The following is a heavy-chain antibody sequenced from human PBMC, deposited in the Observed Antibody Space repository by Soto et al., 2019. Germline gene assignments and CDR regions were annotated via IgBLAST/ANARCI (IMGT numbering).Heavy chain of an antibody. CDR3: ASPRGGYCSSTSCYGCPAGRDDYYYYYGMDV. V-gene: IGHV1-18*01. J-gene: IGHJ6*02. Sequence: GASVKVCCKASGYTFTSYGISWVRQAPGQGLEWMGWISAYNGNTNYAQKLQGRVTMTTDTSTSTAYMELRSLRSDDTAVYYCASPRGGYCSSTSCYGCPAGRDDYYYYYGMDVWGQGTTVTVSS. CDR2: ISAYNGNT. D-gene: IGHD2-2*01. CDR1: GYTFTSYG.